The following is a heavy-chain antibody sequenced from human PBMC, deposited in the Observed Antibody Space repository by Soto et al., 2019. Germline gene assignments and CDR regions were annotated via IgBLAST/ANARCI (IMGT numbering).Heavy chain of an antibody. CDR1: GFTFSRFE. CDR2: ISSSGNTM. D-gene: IGHD1-26*01. J-gene: IGHJ5*01. CDR3: AKAGGSYFVIPDS. Sequence: EVQLVESGGGLVQPGGSLRLSCAASGFTFSRFEMDWVRQAPGKGLEWVSYISSSGNTMHYADSVKGRFTISRDNAKNSLFLQMNSLRAEDTAVYYCAKAGGSYFVIPDSWGQGTLVTVSS. V-gene: IGHV3-48*03.